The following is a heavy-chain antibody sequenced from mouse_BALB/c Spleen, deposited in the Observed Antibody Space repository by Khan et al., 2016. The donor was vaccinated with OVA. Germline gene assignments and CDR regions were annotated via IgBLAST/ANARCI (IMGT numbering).Heavy chain of an antibody. CDR1: GDSITSGY. CDR3: ARSTYRYAFAY. CDR2: MIYSGNT. Sequence: EVQLQESGPSLVKPSQTLSLTCSVTGDSITSGYWSWIRKFPGNKLEYMGYMIYSGNTYYNPSLNSRISITRHTSKNQYYMLLNFVTTEDTATYYCARSTYRYAFAYWGQGTLVTVSA. V-gene: IGHV3-8*02. J-gene: IGHJ3*01. D-gene: IGHD2-14*01.